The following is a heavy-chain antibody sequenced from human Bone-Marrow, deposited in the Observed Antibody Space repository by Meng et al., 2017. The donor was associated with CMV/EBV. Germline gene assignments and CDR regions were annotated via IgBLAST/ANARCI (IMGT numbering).Heavy chain of an antibody. V-gene: IGHV3-30-3*01. CDR2: ISHDGNRK. CDR3: ARDPTGFDAFDV. Sequence: CEASGFDFSTYSMHWVRQAPGKGLEWVTIISHDGNRKYYLDSVKGRFTISRDNSKNTLYLEMNSLRTEDTALYFCARDPTGFDAFDVWGQGTMVTVSS. CDR1: GFDFSTYS. D-gene: IGHD1-1*01. J-gene: IGHJ3*01.